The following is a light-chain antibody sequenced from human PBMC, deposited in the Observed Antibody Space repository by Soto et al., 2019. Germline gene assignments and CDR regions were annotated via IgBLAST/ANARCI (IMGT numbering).Light chain of an antibody. CDR2: GAS. CDR3: QQYGSSPLYT. CDR1: QSVSSSY. J-gene: IGKJ2*01. Sequence: EIVLTQSTGTLTLSPGERATLSCRASQSVSSSYLAWYQQKPGQAPRLLIYGASIRATGIPDRFSGSGSGTDFTLTISRLEPEEFAVYYCQQYGSSPLYTFGQGTKLEIK. V-gene: IGKV3-20*01.